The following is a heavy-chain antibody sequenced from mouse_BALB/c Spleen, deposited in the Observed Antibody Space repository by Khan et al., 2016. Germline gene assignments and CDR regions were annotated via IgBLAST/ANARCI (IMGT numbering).Heavy chain of an antibody. V-gene: IGHV4-1*02. CDR2: INPDSSTI. Sequence: EVKLLESGGGLVQPGGSLKLSCAASGFDFSRYWMSWVRQAPGKGLEWIGEINPDSSTINYTPSLKDKFIISRDNAKNTLYLQMSKVRSEDTALYYCASNYDDGGGFAYWGQGTLVTVSA. CDR1: GFDFSRYW. CDR3: ASNYDDGGGFAY. D-gene: IGHD2-4*01. J-gene: IGHJ3*01.